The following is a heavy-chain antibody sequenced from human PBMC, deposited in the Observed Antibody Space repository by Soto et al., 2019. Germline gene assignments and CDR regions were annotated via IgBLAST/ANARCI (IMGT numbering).Heavy chain of an antibody. CDR3: ARKVRLYDILTGYQNNNWFDP. J-gene: IGHJ5*02. CDR1: SGSISSSNW. D-gene: IGHD3-9*01. Sequence: PSETLSLTCAVSSGSISSSNWWSWVRQPPGKGLEWIGEIYHSGSTNYNPSLKSRVTISVDKSKNQFSLKLSSVTAADTAVYYCARKVRLYDILTGYQNNNWFDPWGQGTLVTVSS. CDR2: IYHSGST. V-gene: IGHV4-4*02.